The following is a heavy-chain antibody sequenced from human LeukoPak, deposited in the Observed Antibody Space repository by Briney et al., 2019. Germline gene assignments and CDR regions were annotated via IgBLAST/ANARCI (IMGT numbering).Heavy chain of an antibody. J-gene: IGHJ5*02. CDR2: INPNSGGT. D-gene: IGHD6-19*01. CDR3: ARVSVAVAGYWFDP. CDR1: GYTFTGYY. V-gene: IGHV1-2*06. Sequence: ASVKVSCKASGYTFTGYYMHWVRQAPGQGLEWMGRINPNSGGTNYAQKFQGRVTMTRDTSISTAYMELSRLRSDDTAMYYCARVSVAVAGYWFDPWGQGTLVTVSS.